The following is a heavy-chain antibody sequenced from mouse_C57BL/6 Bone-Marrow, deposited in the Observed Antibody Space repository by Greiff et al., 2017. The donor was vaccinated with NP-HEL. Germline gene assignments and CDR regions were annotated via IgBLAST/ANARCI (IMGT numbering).Heavy chain of an antibody. V-gene: IGHV8-12*01. J-gene: IGHJ2*01. Sequence: QVTLKVCGPGILQSSQTLSLTCSFSGFSLSTSGMGVSWIRQPSGKGLEWLAHIYWDDDKPYNPSLKSRLTLSQHTARNQVDIKITSVDTADTATYYCARRGYYSPLRGQGTTLTVSS. CDR3: ARRGYYSPL. CDR1: GFSLSTSGMG. D-gene: IGHD2-12*01. CDR2: IYWDDDK.